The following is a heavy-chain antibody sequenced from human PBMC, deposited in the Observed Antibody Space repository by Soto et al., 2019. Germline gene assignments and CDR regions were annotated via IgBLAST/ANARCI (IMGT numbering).Heavy chain of an antibody. V-gene: IGHV3-23*01. CDR2: ISGSGGST. J-gene: IGHJ6*01. Sequence: GGSXRLSCSSSGFTFSIYSMSWLRQAPGKGLEFVSAISGSGGSTYYADSVKGRFTISRYNSKNTLYLQMNSLRAEDTAVYYCEKDTGVWGQGTTV. CDR3: EKDTGV. CDR1: GFTFSIYS. D-gene: IGHD4-17*01.